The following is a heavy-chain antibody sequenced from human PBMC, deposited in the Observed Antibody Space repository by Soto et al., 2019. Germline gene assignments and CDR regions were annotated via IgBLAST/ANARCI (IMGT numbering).Heavy chain of an antibody. D-gene: IGHD3-10*01. J-gene: IGHJ4*02. CDR1: GFTFSSYW. Sequence: GGSLRLSCAASGFTFSSYWMHWVRQAPGKGLVWVSRINSDGSTTSYADSVKGRFTISRDNAKNTLYLQMNSLRAEDTAVYYCPRDWLGGSGSYYEDWGQGTLVTVSS. CDR3: PRDWLGGSGSYYED. CDR2: INSDGSTT. V-gene: IGHV3-74*01.